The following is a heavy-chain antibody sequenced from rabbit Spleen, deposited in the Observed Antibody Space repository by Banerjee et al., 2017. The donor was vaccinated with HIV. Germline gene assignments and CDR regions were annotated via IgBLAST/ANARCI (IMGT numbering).Heavy chain of an antibody. CDR1: GFDITKYG. J-gene: IGHJ4*01. V-gene: IGHV1S8*01. CDR2: IDPIFGVS. Sequence: QEQLVESGGGLVQPGGSLKLSCTVSGFDITKYGVTWVRQAPGKGLEWIGYIDPIFGVSYYATWVNGRFTISSHDAQNTLYLQLNSLTAADTATYFCVREVYHILGLWGPGTLVTVS. D-gene: IGHD1-1*01. CDR3: VREVYHILGL.